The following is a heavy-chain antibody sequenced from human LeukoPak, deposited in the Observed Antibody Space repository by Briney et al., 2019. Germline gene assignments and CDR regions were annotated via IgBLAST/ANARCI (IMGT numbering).Heavy chain of an antibody. CDR3: AREGVYSNGPFDY. Sequence: GGSLKLSCAASGFTFSSYAMHWVRQAPGKGLEWVAVISPEGNNKYSAHTVEGRFTISRDNSKNTLYLQTNSLRAEDTAVYCCAREGVYSNGPFDYWGQGTRVTVSS. D-gene: IGHD5-18*01. CDR2: ISPEGNNK. V-gene: IGHV3-30-3*01. CDR1: GFTFSSYA. J-gene: IGHJ4*02.